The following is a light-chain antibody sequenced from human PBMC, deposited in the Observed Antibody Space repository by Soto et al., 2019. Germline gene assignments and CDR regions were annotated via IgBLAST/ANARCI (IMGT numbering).Light chain of an antibody. CDR2: EGS. Sequence: QSVLTQPASVSGSPGQSITISCTGTSSDVGSYNLVSWYQQHPGKAPKLMIYEGSKWPSGVSNRFSGSKSGNTASLTISGLQAEDEADYYCCSYAGSTYVVFGGGTQLTVL. CDR1: SSDVGSYNL. J-gene: IGLJ2*01. CDR3: CSYAGSTYVV. V-gene: IGLV2-23*01.